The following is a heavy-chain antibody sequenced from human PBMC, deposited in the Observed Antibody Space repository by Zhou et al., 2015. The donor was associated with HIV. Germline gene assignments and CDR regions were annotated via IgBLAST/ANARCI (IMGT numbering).Heavy chain of an antibody. CDR3: ARSVVVVAARKNDYYYGMDV. D-gene: IGHD2-15*01. Sequence: SSYAISWVRQAPGQGLEWMGGIIPIFGTANYAQKFQGRVTITADKSTSTAYMELSSLRSEDTAVYYCARSVVVVAARKNDYYYGMDVWDQGP. J-gene: IGHJ6*02. CDR1: SSYA. V-gene: IGHV1-69*06. CDR2: IIPIFGTA.